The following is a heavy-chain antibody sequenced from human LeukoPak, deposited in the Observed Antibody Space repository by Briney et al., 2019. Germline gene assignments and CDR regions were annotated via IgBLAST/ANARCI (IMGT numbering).Heavy chain of an antibody. CDR2: IIPIFGST. CDR3: ARGGNCSITTCYAF. J-gene: IGHJ4*02. Sequence: SVKASCKASGGTFSSYAVSWVRQAPGQGLEWMGGIIPIFGSTNYAQKFQGRVTITADDSTGTAYMELSSLTSEDTAVYYYARGGNCSITTCYAFWGQGTLVTVSS. CDR1: GGTFSSYA. D-gene: IGHD2-2*01. V-gene: IGHV1-69*13.